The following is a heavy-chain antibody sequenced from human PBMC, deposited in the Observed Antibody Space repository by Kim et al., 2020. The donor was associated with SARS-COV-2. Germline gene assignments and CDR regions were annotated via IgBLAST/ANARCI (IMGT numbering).Heavy chain of an antibody. V-gene: IGHV4-39*01. CDR3: ARQADIVVVPADYFDY. J-gene: IGHJ4*02. D-gene: IGHD2-2*01. CDR2: IYYSGST. Sequence: SETLSLTCTVSGGSISSSSYYWGWIRQPPGKGLEWIGSIYYSGSTYYNPSLKSRVTISVDTSKNQFSLKLSSVTATDTAVYYCARQADIVVVPADYFDYWGQGTLVTVSS. CDR1: GGSISSSSYY.